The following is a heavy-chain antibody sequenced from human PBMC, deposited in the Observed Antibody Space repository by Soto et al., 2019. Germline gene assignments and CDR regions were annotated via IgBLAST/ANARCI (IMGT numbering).Heavy chain of an antibody. V-gene: IGHV4-59*01. Sequence: QVQLQESGPGLVKPSETLSLTCTVSGASISSYYWNWIRQPPGKGLEWIGYMHESGSTSYNPSLKSXXTISVDTSRNQLSLKLISVTAADTAVYYCAAPPRYWGQGILVTVSS. CDR1: GASISSYY. J-gene: IGHJ1*01. CDR2: MHESGST. CDR3: AAPPRY. D-gene: IGHD6-6*01.